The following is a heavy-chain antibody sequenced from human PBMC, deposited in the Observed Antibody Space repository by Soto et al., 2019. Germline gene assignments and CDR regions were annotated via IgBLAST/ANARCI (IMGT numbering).Heavy chain of an antibody. Sequence: ASVKVSCKASGGAFSSYAISWVRQAPGQGLEWMGGIIPIFGTANYAQKFQGRVTITADESTSTAYMELSSLRSEDTAVYYCARDPEETTNAFDIWGQGTMVTVSS. V-gene: IGHV1-69*13. CDR3: ARDPEETTNAFDI. D-gene: IGHD4-17*01. CDR2: IIPIFGTA. J-gene: IGHJ3*02. CDR1: GGAFSSYA.